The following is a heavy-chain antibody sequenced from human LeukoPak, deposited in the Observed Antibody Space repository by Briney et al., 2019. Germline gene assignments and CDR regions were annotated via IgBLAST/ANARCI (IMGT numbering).Heavy chain of an antibody. Sequence: GGSLRLSCAASGFTFNTFNMYWVRQAPWKGLEGVSSITSGGDYIYYADSVKGRFTTSRDNAKNSLSLQLNSLRVEDTAVYYCARGHYDVLAASYKWTPDYWGQGTLVTVSS. CDR3: ARGHYDVLAASYKWTPDY. D-gene: IGHD3-9*01. CDR2: ITSGGDYI. CDR1: GFTFNTFN. J-gene: IGHJ4*02. V-gene: IGHV3-21*01.